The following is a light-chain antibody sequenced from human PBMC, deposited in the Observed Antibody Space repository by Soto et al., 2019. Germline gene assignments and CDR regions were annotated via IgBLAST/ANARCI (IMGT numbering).Light chain of an antibody. CDR1: QGISSY. Sequence: AIRMTQSPSSVSASTGDRVTITCRASQGISSYLAWYQQKPGKAPKLLISAASTLQSGVPSRFSGSGSGTDFTLIINCLQSEDFATYYCQQYYSYPLTFAGGTKVEIK. CDR2: AAS. J-gene: IGKJ4*01. CDR3: QQYYSYPLT. V-gene: IGKV1-8*01.